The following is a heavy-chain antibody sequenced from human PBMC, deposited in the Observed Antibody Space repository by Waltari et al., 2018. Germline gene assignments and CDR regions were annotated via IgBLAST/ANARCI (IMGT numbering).Heavy chain of an antibody. CDR1: GGSISSYY. V-gene: IGHV4-59*01. Sequence: QVQLQESGPGLVKPSETLSLTCTVSGGSISSYYWSWIRQPPGKGLEWIGYIYYSGSTNYNPSLKSRVTISVDTSKNQFSLKLSSVTAADTAVYYCARVGYYDSSGYQRNWCFDLWGRGTLVTVSS. D-gene: IGHD3-22*01. J-gene: IGHJ2*01. CDR2: IYYSGST. CDR3: ARVGYYDSSGYQRNWCFDL.